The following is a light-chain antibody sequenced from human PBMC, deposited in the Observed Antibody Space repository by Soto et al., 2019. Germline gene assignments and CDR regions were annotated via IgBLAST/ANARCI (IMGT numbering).Light chain of an antibody. CDR1: QGISNF. CDR2: TAS. Sequence: IPLTQSPSFLSASLGDRVTITCRASQGISNFLAWYQQKPSKAPELLIYTASTLRSGVPSRFSGSGSGTEFTLTISSLQPEDFATFYCQQLHTYPYTFGQGTRLDI. J-gene: IGKJ2*01. CDR3: QQLHTYPYT. V-gene: IGKV1-9*01.